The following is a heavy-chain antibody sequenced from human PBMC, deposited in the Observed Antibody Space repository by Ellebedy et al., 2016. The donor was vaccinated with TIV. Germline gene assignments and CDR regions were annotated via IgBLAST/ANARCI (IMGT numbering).Heavy chain of an antibody. Sequence: GESLKISCAASGFIFSACWMTWVRQAPGKGLEFVANIDQGGNAKHYVDSVKGRFTISRDNAKNSLFMQMNNLRAEDTAVYYCARTGYGYHGMDVWGQGTTVSVSS. CDR3: ARTGYGYHGMDV. V-gene: IGHV3-7*03. CDR2: IDQGGNAK. J-gene: IGHJ6*02. CDR1: GFIFSACW. D-gene: IGHD5-12*01.